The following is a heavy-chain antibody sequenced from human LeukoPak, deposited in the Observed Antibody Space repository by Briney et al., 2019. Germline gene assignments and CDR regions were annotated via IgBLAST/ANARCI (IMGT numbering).Heavy chain of an antibody. CDR3: ARVTSRLGWFDP. Sequence: SETLSLTCTVSGGSISSYYWSWVRQPPGKGLEWIGFVYYTGSTYYKPSLKSRVTISVDTSKNQFSLKLRSVTAADTAVYYCARVTSRLGWFDPWGQGTLVTVSS. V-gene: IGHV4-59*08. CDR1: GGSISSYY. J-gene: IGHJ5*02. CDR2: VYYTGST. D-gene: IGHD1-14*01.